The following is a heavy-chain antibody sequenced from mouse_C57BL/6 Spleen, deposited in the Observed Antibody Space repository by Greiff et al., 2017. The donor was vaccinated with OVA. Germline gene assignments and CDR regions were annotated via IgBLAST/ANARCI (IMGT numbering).Heavy chain of an antibody. CDR3: ARGGLRGYYAMDY. Sequence: VQLKESGPGLVKPSPSLSLTCSVTGYSFTSGYYWNWIRQFPGNKLEWMGYLSYDGSNNYNPSLKNRISITRDTSKNQFFLKLNSVTTEDTATYYCARGGLRGYYAMDYWGQGTSVTVSS. CDR2: LSYDGSN. D-gene: IGHD2-4*01. J-gene: IGHJ4*01. V-gene: IGHV3-6*01. CDR1: GYSFTSGYY.